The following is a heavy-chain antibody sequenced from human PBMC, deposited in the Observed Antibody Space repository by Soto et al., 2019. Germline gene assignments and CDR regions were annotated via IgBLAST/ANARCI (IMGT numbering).Heavy chain of an antibody. Sequence: TSETLSRTYTVSGGSIRSSSYYWGWILQPPGKGLEWIGSIYYSGSTYYNPSLKSRVTISVGTSKNQFSVKLSSVTAADTAVYHCARDELALAGYYGMEVGGQGTTVTVYS. V-gene: IGHV4-39*02. D-gene: IGHD6-19*01. CDR3: ARDELALAGYYGMEV. CDR2: IYYSGST. J-gene: IGHJ6*02. CDR1: GGSIRSSSYY.